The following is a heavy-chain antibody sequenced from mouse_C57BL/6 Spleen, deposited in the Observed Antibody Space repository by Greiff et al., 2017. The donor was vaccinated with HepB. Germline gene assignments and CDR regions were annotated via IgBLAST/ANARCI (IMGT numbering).Heavy chain of an antibody. J-gene: IGHJ4*01. V-gene: IGHV5-4*01. CDR3: ARELGRYYAMDY. CDR2: ISDGGSYT. Sequence: EVMLVESGGGLVKPGGSLKLSCAASGFTFSSYAMSWVRQTPEKRLEWVATISDGGSYTYYPDNVKGRFTISRDNAKNNLYLQMSHLKSEDTAMYYCARELGRYYAMDYWGQGTSVTVSS. CDR1: GFTFSSYA. D-gene: IGHD4-1*01.